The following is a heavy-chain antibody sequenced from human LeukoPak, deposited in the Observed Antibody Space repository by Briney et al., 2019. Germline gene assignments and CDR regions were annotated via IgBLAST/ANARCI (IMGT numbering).Heavy chain of an antibody. CDR1: GFTFSSYA. CDR3: ARTSPLWFGELFKFDP. D-gene: IGHD3-10*01. CDR2: ISGSGDNT. V-gene: IGHV3-23*01. J-gene: IGHJ5*02. Sequence: PGGSLRLSCAASGFTFSSYAMSWVRQAPGKGLEWVSGISGSGDNTYYADSVKGRFTISRDNSKNTLYVQVNSLGTEDTAAYYCARTSPLWFGELFKFDPWGQGTLVTVSS.